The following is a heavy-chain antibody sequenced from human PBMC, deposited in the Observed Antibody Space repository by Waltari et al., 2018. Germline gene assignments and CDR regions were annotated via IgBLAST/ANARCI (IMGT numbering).Heavy chain of an antibody. CDR3: ATYLGASLGTAAFDV. D-gene: IGHD1-1*01. J-gene: IGHJ3*01. CDR1: GGSITSHRHY. CDR2: MSYNGAT. V-gene: IGHV4-39*01. Sequence: QLQLQESGPGLVKPSETLSLTCSVSGGSITSHRHYWGWIRQPPGQGLEWIGTMSYNGATYSSPSLKSRVTISRDTSKNQLSLKLGSVTAADTAVYYCATYLGASLGTAAFDVWGQGTMVTVSS.